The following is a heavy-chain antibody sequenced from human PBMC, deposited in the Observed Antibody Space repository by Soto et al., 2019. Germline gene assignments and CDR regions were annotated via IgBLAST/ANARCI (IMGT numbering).Heavy chain of an antibody. CDR1: GFTFSSYA. D-gene: IGHD1-26*01. J-gene: IGHJ4*02. Sequence: LRLSCSASGFTFSSYAMHWVRQAPGKGLEYVSAIGSNGGNTHYADSVKGRFTISRDNSKNTLYLQMSSLRAEDTAVYYCVRDGGSFGTSYFDYWGQGTLVPVYS. CDR2: IGSNGGNT. CDR3: VRDGGSFGTSYFDY. V-gene: IGHV3-64D*06.